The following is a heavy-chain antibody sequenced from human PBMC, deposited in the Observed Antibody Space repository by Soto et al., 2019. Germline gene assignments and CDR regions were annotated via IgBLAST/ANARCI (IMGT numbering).Heavy chain of an antibody. CDR2: ISAYNGNT. CDR1: GYTFTSYG. D-gene: IGHD1-1*01. J-gene: IGHJ4*02. Sequence: QVQLVQSGAEVKKPGASVKVSCKASGYTFTSYGISWVRQAPGQGLEWMGWISAYNGNTNYAQKLQGRVTMTTDTSTSTAYRELRSLRSDDTAVYYCARDRYNWNAEPEFASNWGQGTLVTVSS. V-gene: IGHV1-18*01. CDR3: ARDRYNWNAEPEFASN.